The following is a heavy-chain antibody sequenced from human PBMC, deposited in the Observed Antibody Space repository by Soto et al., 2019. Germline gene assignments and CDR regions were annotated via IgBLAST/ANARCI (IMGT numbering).Heavy chain of an antibody. D-gene: IGHD3-10*01. Sequence: GASLRLSYEASGFTFSTYSMNWVRQAPGKGLEWVSYISSGSSTIYYVDSAKGRFTISRDNAKNSLYLQMNSLRDEDTAVYYRARTTLIRGVHPLDYWGQGT. CDR2: ISSGSSTI. J-gene: IGHJ4*02. V-gene: IGHV3-48*02. CDR3: ARTTLIRGVHPLDY. CDR1: GFTFSTYS.